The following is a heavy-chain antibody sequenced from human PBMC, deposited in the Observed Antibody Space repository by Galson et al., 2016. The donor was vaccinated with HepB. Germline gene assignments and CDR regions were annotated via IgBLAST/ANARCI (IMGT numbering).Heavy chain of an antibody. CDR3: ARLVVPDGRSFAL. CDR2: IYYTGTT. CDR1: GGSISSSDSF. J-gene: IGHJ4*02. V-gene: IGHV4-39*01. D-gene: IGHD3-16*02. Sequence: SETLSLTCTVSGGSISSSDSFWVWIRQPPGKALEWLGSIYYTGTTYYSPSLQSRVSISVDTSKNQFSLKLSSVTAADTSVYYCARLVVPDGRSFALWGPGTLVTVSS.